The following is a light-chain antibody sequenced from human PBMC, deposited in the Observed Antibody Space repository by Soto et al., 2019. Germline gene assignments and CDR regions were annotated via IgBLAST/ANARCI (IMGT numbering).Light chain of an antibody. CDR1: SSDVGGYNL. CDR3: CSYAGSSTGV. V-gene: IGLV2-23*02. CDR2: EVS. Sequence: QSVLTQPASVSGSPGQSITISCTGTSSDVGGYNLVSWYQQHPGKAPKLMIYEVSKRPSGVSNRFSGSKSGNTASLTISGLQAEDEADYCCCSYAGSSTGVFGGGTKLTVL. J-gene: IGLJ3*02.